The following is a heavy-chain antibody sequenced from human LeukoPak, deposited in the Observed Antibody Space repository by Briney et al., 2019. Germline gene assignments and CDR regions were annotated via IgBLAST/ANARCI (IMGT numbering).Heavy chain of an antibody. J-gene: IGHJ4*02. D-gene: IGHD6-19*01. CDR3: AKDTRAIGVAGSFDY. CDR1: GFTLSSYA. CDR2: ISGSGGST. V-gene: IGHV3-23*01. Sequence: GGSLRLSCAASGFTLSSYAMSWVRQAPGKGLEWVSAISGSGGSTYYADSVKGRFTISRDNSKNTMYLYLHMNSLRAEDTALYYCAKDTRAIGVAGSFDYWGQGTLVTVSS.